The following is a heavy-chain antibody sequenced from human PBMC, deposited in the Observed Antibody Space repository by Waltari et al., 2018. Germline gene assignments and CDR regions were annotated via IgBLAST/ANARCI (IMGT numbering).Heavy chain of an antibody. CDR2: LSASGGTI. CDR3: ARVWGSYRSFDY. D-gene: IGHD3-16*02. J-gene: IGHJ4*02. Sequence: EVQLVESGGGLVQPGGSLRLSCAASGFTFNSHAISWVRQAPGKGLEWVSALSASGGTIYYADSVKGRFTISRDNAKNTVYLQMDSLRADDTAVYYCARVWGSYRSFDYWGQGTLVTVSS. V-gene: IGHV3-23*04. CDR1: GFTFNSHA.